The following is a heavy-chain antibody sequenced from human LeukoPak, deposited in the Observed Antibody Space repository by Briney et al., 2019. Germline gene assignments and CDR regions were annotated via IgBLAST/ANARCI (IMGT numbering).Heavy chain of an antibody. CDR2: ISGSGGST. J-gene: IGHJ4*02. Sequence: PGGSLRLSCAASGFTFSSYAMSWVRQAPGKGLEWVSAISGSGGSTYYADSVKGRFTISRDNSKNTLYLQMNSLRAEDTAVYYCAKDHVWGSYRYLTPGWGSHDYWGQGTLVTVSS. D-gene: IGHD3-16*02. V-gene: IGHV3-23*01. CDR3: AKDHVWGSYRYLTPGWGSHDY. CDR1: GFTFSSYA.